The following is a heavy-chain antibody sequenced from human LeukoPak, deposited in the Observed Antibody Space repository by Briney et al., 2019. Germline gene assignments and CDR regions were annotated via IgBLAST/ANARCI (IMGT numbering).Heavy chain of an antibody. D-gene: IGHD2-2*02. J-gene: IGHJ4*02. CDR1: GFTFSSYS. CDR3: AKDRAVSRVVPAAILDY. V-gene: IGHV3-48*01. Sequence: GGSLRLSCAASGFTFSSYSMNWVRQAPGKGLEWVSYISSSSSTIYYADSVKGRFTISRDNAKNSLYLQMNSLRAEDTAVYYCAKDRAVSRVVPAAILDYWGQGTLVTVSS. CDR2: ISSSSSTI.